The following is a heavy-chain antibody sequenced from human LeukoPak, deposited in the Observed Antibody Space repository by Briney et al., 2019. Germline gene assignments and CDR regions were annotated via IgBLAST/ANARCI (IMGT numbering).Heavy chain of an antibody. CDR3: AREYVTMVRDVIIMNSYYYYMDV. J-gene: IGHJ6*03. Sequence: PSETLSLTCAVYGGSFSGYYWSWIRQPAGKGLEWIGRIYNSGHTRYNPSLKSRVTLSVDTSKNQFSLRLTSVTAADTAVYYCAREYVTMVRDVIIMNSYYYYMDVWGKGTTVTISS. D-gene: IGHD3-10*01. CDR1: GGSFSGYY. V-gene: IGHV4-59*10. CDR2: IYNSGHT.